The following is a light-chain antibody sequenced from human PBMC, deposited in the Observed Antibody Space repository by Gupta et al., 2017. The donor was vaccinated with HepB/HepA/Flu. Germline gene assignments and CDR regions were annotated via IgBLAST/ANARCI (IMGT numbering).Light chain of an antibody. Sequence: QSALTQPASVSGSPGLSITFSCTGTSAAIGTSDLVSWYQQHPGKAPKLMIYEVNKRPSGVSDRFSGSNSGNTASLTISGLQAEDEADYYCSSYTGSDTFVVFGGGTRLTVL. CDR2: EVN. CDR1: SAAIGTSDL. J-gene: IGLJ2*01. V-gene: IGLV2-23*02. CDR3: SSYTGSDTFVV.